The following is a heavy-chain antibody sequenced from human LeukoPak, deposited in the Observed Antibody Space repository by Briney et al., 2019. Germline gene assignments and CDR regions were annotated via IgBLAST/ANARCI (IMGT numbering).Heavy chain of an antibody. D-gene: IGHD6-6*01. Sequence: ASVKVSFKASGYTFTSYDINWVRQATGQGLEWMGWMNPNSGNTGYAQKFQGRVTMTRNTSISTAYMELSSLRSEDTAVYYCARAIAARPRLYYYYYMDVWGKGTTVTVSS. V-gene: IGHV1-8*01. J-gene: IGHJ6*03. CDR2: MNPNSGNT. CDR3: ARAIAARPRLYYYYYMDV. CDR1: GYTFTSYD.